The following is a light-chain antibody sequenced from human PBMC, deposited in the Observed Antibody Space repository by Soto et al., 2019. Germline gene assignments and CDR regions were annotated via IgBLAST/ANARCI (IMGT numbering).Light chain of an antibody. V-gene: IGKV3-15*01. CDR2: GAS. CDR3: QQYNNWPPGSVT. J-gene: IGKJ2*01. Sequence: EIVMTQSPATLSVSPGERATLSCRASQSVSSNLAWYQQKPGQAPRLLIYGASTRATSTPARFSGSGSGTEFTLTISSLQSEDFAVYYCQQYNNWPPGSVTFGQGTKLEIK. CDR1: QSVSSN.